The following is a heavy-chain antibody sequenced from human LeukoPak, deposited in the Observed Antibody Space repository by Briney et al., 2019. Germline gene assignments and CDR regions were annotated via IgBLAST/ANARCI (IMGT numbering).Heavy chain of an antibody. Sequence: GASVKVSCKVSGYTLTELSMHWVRQAPGKGLEWMGGFDPEDGETIYAQKFQGRVTMTEDTSTDTAYMELSSLRSEDTAVYYCATDQDYDILTGPFDYWGQGTLVTVSS. V-gene: IGHV1-24*01. CDR2: FDPEDGET. J-gene: IGHJ4*02. CDR1: GYTLTELS. D-gene: IGHD3-9*01. CDR3: ATDQDYDILTGPFDY.